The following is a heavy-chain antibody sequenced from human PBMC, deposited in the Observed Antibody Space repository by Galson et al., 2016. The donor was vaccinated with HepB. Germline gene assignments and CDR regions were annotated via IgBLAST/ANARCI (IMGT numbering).Heavy chain of an antibody. V-gene: IGHV3-21*01. J-gene: IGHJ2*01. CDR3: ARSLGWYFDV. Sequence: SLRLSCAASGFTFDNYTMNWLRQAPGKGLEWVSSVSHSSTHVYYADSVEGRFTISRDNAKNSLYLEMNSLRVEDTAVFYCARSLGWYFDVWGRGTLVTVSS. CDR2: VSHSSTHV. D-gene: IGHD6-6*01. CDR1: GFTFDNYT.